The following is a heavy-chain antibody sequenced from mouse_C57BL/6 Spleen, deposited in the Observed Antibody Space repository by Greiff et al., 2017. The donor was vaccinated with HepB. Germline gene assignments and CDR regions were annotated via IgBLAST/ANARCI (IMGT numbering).Heavy chain of an antibody. CDR1: GFTFTDYY. V-gene: IGHV7-3*01. D-gene: IGHD2-5*01. CDR3: ARYKDYSKSPSFAY. Sequence: EVQLVESGGGLVQPGGSLSLSCAASGFTFTDYYMSWVRQPPGKALEWLGFIRNKANGYTTEYSASVKGRFTISRDNSQSILYLQMNALRAEDSATYYCARYKDYSKSPSFAYWGQGTLVTVSA. CDR2: IRNKANGYTT. J-gene: IGHJ3*01.